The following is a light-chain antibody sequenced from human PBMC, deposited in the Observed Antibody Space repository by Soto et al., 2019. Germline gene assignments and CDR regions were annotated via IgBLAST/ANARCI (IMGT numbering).Light chain of an antibody. CDR2: WES. J-gene: IGKJ3*01. CDR3: QHYSTTPFA. CDR1: RSIRYSSNNKNY. Sequence: DIVMTQSPDFLAVPLGERATVNCRSSRSIRYSSNNKNYLAWYQQKPGHPPKLLIYWESIREAGVPDRFSGSGGGTDFTLTISSLQAEDVAVYYCQHYSTTPFAFGPGTTVDI. V-gene: IGKV4-1*01.